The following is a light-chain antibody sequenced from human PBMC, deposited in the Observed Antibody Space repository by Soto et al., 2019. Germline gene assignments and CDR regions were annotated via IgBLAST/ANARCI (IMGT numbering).Light chain of an antibody. CDR2: DAS. CDR1: QSVSSY. J-gene: IGKJ3*01. CDR3: QQRTNWGIT. V-gene: IGKV3-11*01. Sequence: EIVLTQSPATLSLSPGERATLSCRASQSVSSYLAWYQQKPGQAPRLLIYDASTRATGIPARFSGSGSGTDFILTISSLEPEDFGVYYCQQRTNWGITFGPGTKVDIK.